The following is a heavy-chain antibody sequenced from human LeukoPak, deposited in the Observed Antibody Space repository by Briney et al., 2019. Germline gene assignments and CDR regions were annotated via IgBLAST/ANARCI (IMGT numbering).Heavy chain of an antibody. CDR1: GYTFTSYG. CDR3: ARETYGDQRPHYYYYYMDV. Sequence: ASVKVSCKASGYTFTSYGISWVRQAPGQGLEWMGWISAYNGNTNYAQKLQGRVTMTTDTSTSTAYMELRSLRSDDTAVYYCARETYGDQRPHYYYYYMDVWGKGTTVTVSS. J-gene: IGHJ6*03. D-gene: IGHD4-17*01. CDR2: ISAYNGNT. V-gene: IGHV1-18*01.